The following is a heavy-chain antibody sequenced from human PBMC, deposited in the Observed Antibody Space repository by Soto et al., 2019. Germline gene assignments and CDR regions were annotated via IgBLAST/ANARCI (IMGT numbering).Heavy chain of an antibody. CDR3: ATSERIAVAPGGY. Sequence: PGGSLRLSCAASGFTFSDYYMSWIRQAPGKGLEWVSHISSSGSTIYYADSVKGRFTISRDNAKNSLYLQMNSLRAEDTAVYYCATSERIAVAPGGYWGQGTLVTVSS. V-gene: IGHV3-11*01. J-gene: IGHJ4*02. D-gene: IGHD6-19*01. CDR2: ISSSGSTI. CDR1: GFTFSDYY.